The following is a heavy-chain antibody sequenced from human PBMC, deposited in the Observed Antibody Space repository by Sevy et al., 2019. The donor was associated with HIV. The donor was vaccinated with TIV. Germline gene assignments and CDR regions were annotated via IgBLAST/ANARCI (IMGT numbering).Heavy chain of an antibody. CDR1: GFTFSNAW. V-gene: IGHV3-15*01. CDR3: TTEYPSCPFDF. Sequence: GGSLRLSCTASGFTFSNAWMSWVRQVPGKGLEWIGRIKNRSDGGTRDYGAPGKGRFTISRDDSKNTLFLHMNSLRTDDTALYYCTTEYPSCPFDFWGQGALVTVSS. CDR2: IKNRSDGGTR. J-gene: IGHJ4*02.